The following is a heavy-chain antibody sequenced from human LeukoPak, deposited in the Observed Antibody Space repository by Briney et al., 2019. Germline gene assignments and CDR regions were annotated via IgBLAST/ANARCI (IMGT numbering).Heavy chain of an antibody. J-gene: IGHJ4*02. Sequence: SETLSLTCAAYGGSFSGYYWSWIRQPPGKGLEWIGEINHSGSTNYNPSLKSRVTISVDTSKNQFSLKLSSVTAADTAVYYCARGTGDRVYWGQGTLVTVSS. CDR2: INHSGST. CDR3: ARGTGDRVY. V-gene: IGHV4-34*01. D-gene: IGHD7-27*01. CDR1: GGSFSGYY.